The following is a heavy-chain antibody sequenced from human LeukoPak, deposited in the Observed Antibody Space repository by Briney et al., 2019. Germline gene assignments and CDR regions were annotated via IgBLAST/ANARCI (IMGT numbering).Heavy chain of an antibody. Sequence: SQTLSLTCTVSGGSISSGDYYWSWIRQPPGKGLEWIGYISYSGSTYYNPSLKSRVTISVDTSKNQFSLKLSSVTAADTAVYYCARALSNWNDFDYWGQETLVTVSS. V-gene: IGHV4-30-4*08. CDR3: ARALSNWNDFDY. CDR1: GGSISSGDYY. CDR2: ISYSGST. D-gene: IGHD1-20*01. J-gene: IGHJ4*02.